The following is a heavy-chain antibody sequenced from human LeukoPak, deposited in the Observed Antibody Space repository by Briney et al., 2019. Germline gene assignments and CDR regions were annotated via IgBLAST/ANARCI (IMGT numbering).Heavy chain of an antibody. D-gene: IGHD6-13*01. V-gene: IGHV3-11*01. J-gene: IGHJ3*02. Sequence: GGSLRLSCAASGFTFSDYYMNWIRQAPGKGLEWVSYISSSGSTIYHADSVKGRFTISRDNAKNSLYLQMNSLRAEDTAVYYCASCITAAGTGSFDIWGQGTMVTVSS. CDR1: GFTFSDYY. CDR3: ASCITAAGTGSFDI. CDR2: ISSSGSTI.